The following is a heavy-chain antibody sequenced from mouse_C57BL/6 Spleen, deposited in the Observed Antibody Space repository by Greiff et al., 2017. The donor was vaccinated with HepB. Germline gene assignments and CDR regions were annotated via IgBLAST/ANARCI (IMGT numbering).Heavy chain of an antibody. CDR2: IYPGDGDT. CDR3: AREGKVRSYWYFDV. Sequence: QVQLQQSGAELVKPGASVKISCKASGYAFSSYWMNWVKQRPGKGLEWIGQIYPGDGDTNYNGKFKGKATLTADKSSSTAYMQLSSLTSEDSAVYFCAREGKVRSYWYFDVWGTGTTVTVSS. D-gene: IGHD2-14*01. CDR1: GYAFSSYW. V-gene: IGHV1-80*01. J-gene: IGHJ1*03.